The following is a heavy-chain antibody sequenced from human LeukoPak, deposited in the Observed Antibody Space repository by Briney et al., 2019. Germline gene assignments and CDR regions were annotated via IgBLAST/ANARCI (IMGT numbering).Heavy chain of an antibody. CDR3: AKAAGVYYYYYYMDV. Sequence: GGSLRLSCAASGFTFDDYAMHWVRQAPGKGLEWVSGISWNSGRIGYADSVKGRFTISRDNAKNSLYLQMNSLRAEDTALYYCAKAAGVYYYYYYMDVWGKGTTVTISS. J-gene: IGHJ6*03. CDR2: ISWNSGRI. V-gene: IGHV3-9*01. CDR1: GFTFDDYA. D-gene: IGHD1-14*01.